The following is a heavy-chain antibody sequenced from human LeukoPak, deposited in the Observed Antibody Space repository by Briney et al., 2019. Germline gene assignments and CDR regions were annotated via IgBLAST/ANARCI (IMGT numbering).Heavy chain of an antibody. CDR3: TRDLMDYDVSTGLHHYYMDV. V-gene: IGHV3-48*04. Sequence: PGGSLRLSCGASGFTFSAYSMNWVRQAPGKGLEWVSYISGSSRIISYADSVKGRFTISRDDAKNSLYLQMNTLRVEDTAVYYCTRDLMDYDVSTGLHHYYMDVWGQGTTVTVSS. J-gene: IGHJ6*02. CDR2: ISGSSRII. CDR1: GFTFSAYS. D-gene: IGHD3-9*01.